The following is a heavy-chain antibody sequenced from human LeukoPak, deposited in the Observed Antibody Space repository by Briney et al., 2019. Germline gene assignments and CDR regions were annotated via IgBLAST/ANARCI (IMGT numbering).Heavy chain of an antibody. Sequence: GGSLRLSCATSGFTFTDYSMNWVRQAPGRGPEWISYIGLGSGFVSYSDSVKGRFTISRDIARNSVDLHMSSLRAEDTAVYFCARDYKWAFDYWGQGALVTVSS. D-gene: IGHD1-20*01. J-gene: IGHJ4*02. V-gene: IGHV3-21*05. CDR1: GFTFTDYS. CDR3: ARDYKWAFDY. CDR2: IGLGSGFV.